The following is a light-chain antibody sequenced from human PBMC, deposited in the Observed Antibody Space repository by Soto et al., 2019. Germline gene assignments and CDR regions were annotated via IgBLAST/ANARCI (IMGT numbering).Light chain of an antibody. Sequence: DIQMTQSPSSLSASVGDRVTIVCRASQDIGNELGWYQQKPGKAPQSLIYAASILQDEVPSRFIGRGSGTDFTLTISGLQPEDFATYYCQQLKSCPRTFGQGTPVEVK. CDR3: QQLKSCPRT. J-gene: IGKJ1*01. CDR1: QDIGNE. V-gene: IGKV1-17*01. CDR2: AAS.